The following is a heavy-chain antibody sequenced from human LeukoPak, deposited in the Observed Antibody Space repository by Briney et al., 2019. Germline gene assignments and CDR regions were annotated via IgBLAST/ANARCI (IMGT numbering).Heavy chain of an antibody. CDR3: ARGAPYAPYYDFWSGYYPSRGGYYYYGMDV. CDR2: IKQDGSEK. CDR1: GFTFSSYW. V-gene: IGHV3-7*03. J-gene: IGHJ6*02. D-gene: IGHD3-3*01. Sequence: GGSLRLSCAASGFTFSSYWMSWVRQAPGKGLEWVANIKQDGSEKYYVDSVKGRFTISRDNAKNSLYLQMNSLRAEDTAVYYCARGAPYAPYYDFWSGYYPSRGGYYYYGMDVWGRGTTVTVSS.